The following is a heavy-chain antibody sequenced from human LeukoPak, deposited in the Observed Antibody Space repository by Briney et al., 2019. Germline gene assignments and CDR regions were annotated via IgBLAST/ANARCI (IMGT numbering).Heavy chain of an antibody. Sequence: SETLSLTCTVSGGSISSSSYYWGWIRQPPGKGLEWIGSIYYSGSTYYNPSLKSRVTISVDTSKNQFSLKLSSVTAADTAVYYCARHTVGATPFDYWGLGTLVTVSS. J-gene: IGHJ4*02. CDR2: IYYSGST. CDR3: ARHTVGATPFDY. CDR1: GGSISSSSYY. D-gene: IGHD1-26*01. V-gene: IGHV4-39*01.